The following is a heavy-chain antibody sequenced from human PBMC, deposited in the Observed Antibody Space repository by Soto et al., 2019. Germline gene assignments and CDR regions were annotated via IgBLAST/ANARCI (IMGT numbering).Heavy chain of an antibody. CDR1: GFTFSSYG. J-gene: IGHJ6*02. CDR3: AKDCGDIVVVAAARYGMDV. CDR2: ISYDGSNK. Sequence: QVQLVESGGGVVQPGRSLRLSCAASGFTFSSYGMHWVRQAPGKGLEWVAVISYDGSNKYYADSVKGRFTISRDNSKNTRYLQMDSLRAEDTAVYYCAKDCGDIVVVAAARYGMDVWGQGTTVTVSS. V-gene: IGHV3-30*18. D-gene: IGHD2-15*01.